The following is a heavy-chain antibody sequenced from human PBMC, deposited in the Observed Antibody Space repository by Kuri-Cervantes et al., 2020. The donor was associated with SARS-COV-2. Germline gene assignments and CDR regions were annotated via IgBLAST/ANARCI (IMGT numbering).Heavy chain of an antibody. J-gene: IGHJ6*02. CDR2: IKSKTDGGTT. V-gene: IGHV3-15*01. CDR1: GFTVSSNY. CDR3: TTDLPNPTYPRYYYYYYGMDV. D-gene: IGHD2-2*02. Sequence: GESLKISCAASGFTVSSNYMSWVRQAPGKGLEWVGRIKSKTDGGTTDYAAPVKGRFTISRDDSKNTLYLQMNSLKTEDTAVYYCTTDLPNPTYPRYYYYYYGMDVWGQGTTVTVSS.